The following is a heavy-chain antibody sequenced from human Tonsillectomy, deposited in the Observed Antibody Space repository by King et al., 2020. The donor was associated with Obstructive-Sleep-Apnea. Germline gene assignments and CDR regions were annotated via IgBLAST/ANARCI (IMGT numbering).Heavy chain of an antibody. CDR2: IYNNART. Sequence: LQLQESGPGLVSPSETLSLTCTVSGGSISTVNHYWVWIRQPPGKGLQWIGSIYNNARTYYNPSLRRRVTISVDTSKNQFSLKLNSVTAADTAVYYCARTILVVTGYFDPWGQGILVTVSS. CDR3: ARTILVVTGYFDP. D-gene: IGHD2-21*02. J-gene: IGHJ5*02. CDR1: GGSISTVNHY. V-gene: IGHV4-39*07.